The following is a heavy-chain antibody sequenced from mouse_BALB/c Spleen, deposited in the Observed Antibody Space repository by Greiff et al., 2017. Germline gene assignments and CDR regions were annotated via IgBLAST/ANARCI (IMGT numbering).Heavy chain of an antibody. CDR2: IWGDGST. CDR1: GFSLTNSG. Sequence: VKLVESGPGLVAPSQSLSITCTVSGFSLTNSGVHWVRQSPGKGLEWLGVIWGDGSTNYNSAFKSRLSISKDNSKSQVFLKMNSLQTDDTARYYCAKMVDYWGQGTTLTVSS. CDR3: AKMVDY. J-gene: IGHJ2*01. V-gene: IGHV2-6-6*01.